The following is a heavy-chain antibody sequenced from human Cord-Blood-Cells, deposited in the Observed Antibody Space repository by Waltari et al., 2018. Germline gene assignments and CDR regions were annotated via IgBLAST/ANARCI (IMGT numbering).Heavy chain of an antibody. CDR2: IYHSGST. Sequence: QVQLQESGPGLVKPSETLSLTCTVSGYSISSGYYWGWIRQPPGKGLEWIGSIYHSGSTYHNPSLKGRVTISVDTAKNQFSLKLSSVTAADTAVYYCARGGPYSSSSFDYWGQGTLVTVSS. D-gene: IGHD6-6*01. J-gene: IGHJ4*02. V-gene: IGHV4-38-2*02. CDR3: ARGGPYSSSSFDY. CDR1: GYSISSGYY.